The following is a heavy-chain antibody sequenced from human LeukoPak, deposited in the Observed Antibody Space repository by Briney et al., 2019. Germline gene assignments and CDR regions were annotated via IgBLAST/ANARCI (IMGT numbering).Heavy chain of an antibody. CDR2: IWYDGSNK. CDR3: ARDVVPFDYYYYGMDV. V-gene: IGHV3-33*01. J-gene: IGHJ6*02. D-gene: IGHD2/OR15-2a*01. CDR1: GFTFSSYG. Sequence: PGGSLRLSCAASGFTFSSYGMHWVRQAPGKGLEWVAVIWYDGSNKYYADSVKGRFTISRDNSKNTLYLQMNSLRAEDTAVYYCARDVVPFDYYYYGMDVWGQGTTVTVSS.